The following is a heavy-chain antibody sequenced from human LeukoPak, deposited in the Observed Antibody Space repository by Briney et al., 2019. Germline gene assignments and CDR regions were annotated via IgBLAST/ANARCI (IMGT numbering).Heavy chain of an antibody. D-gene: IGHD1-26*01. CDR3: ARDVVGANFDY. Sequence: ASVKVSCKASGGTFISYAISWVRQAPGQGLEWMGRIIPILGIANYAQKFQGRVTITADKSTSTAYMELGSLRSEDTAVYYCARDVVGANFDYWGQGTLVTVSS. CDR2: IIPILGIA. V-gene: IGHV1-69*04. CDR1: GGTFISYA. J-gene: IGHJ4*02.